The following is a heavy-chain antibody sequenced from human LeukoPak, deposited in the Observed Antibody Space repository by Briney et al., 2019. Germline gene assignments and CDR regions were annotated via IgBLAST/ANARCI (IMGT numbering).Heavy chain of an antibody. D-gene: IGHD3-10*01. Sequence: SETLSLTCTVSGGSISSYYWSWIRQPAGKGLEWIGRIYTSGSTNYNPSLKSRVTMSADTSKNQFSLKLSSVTAADTAVYYCAREGDYYGSGSYYRYWGQGTLVTVSS. CDR3: AREGDYYGSGSYYRY. CDR2: IYTSGST. J-gene: IGHJ4*02. CDR1: GGSISSYY. V-gene: IGHV4-4*07.